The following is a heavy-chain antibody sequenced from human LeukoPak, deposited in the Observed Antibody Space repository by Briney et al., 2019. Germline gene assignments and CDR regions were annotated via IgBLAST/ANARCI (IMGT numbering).Heavy chain of an antibody. D-gene: IGHD3-16*02. CDR1: GYTFTSYA. J-gene: IGHJ4*02. CDR3: AGGSSMITFGGVIVPYYFDY. CDR2: INAGNGNT. Sequence: GASVKVSCKASGYTFTSYAMHWVRQAPGQRLEWMGWINAGNGNTKYSQKFQGRVTITRDTSASTAYMELSSLRSEDTAVYYCAGGSSMITFGGVIVPYYFDYWGQGTLVTVSS. V-gene: IGHV1-3*01.